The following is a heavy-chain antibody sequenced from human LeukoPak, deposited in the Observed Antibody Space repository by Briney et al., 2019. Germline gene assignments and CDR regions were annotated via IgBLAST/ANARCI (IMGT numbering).Heavy chain of an antibody. CDR3: ERDRKDHVDIVEEWFDY. CDR1: GYTFTSYG. J-gene: IGHJ4*02. D-gene: IGHD5-12*01. CDR2: INAYNGNT. V-gene: IGHV1-18*04. Sequence: GASVKVSCKASGYTFTSYGISWVRQAPGQGLEWMGWINAYNGNTNYAQTLKGRVTMTTDTSTSTAYMELRSLRSDDTAVYYCERDRKDHVDIVEEWFDYWGQGTLVTVSS.